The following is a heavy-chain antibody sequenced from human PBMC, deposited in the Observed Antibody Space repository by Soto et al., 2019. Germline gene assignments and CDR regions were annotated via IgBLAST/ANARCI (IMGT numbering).Heavy chain of an antibody. V-gene: IGHV4-4*02. Sequence: QVRLQESGPGLVQPSGTLSLTCAVSGGSISDHNWWSWVRQPPGKGLEWIAEIHHGGRTNYKASLKSRLTMSIDKSQNHFPLRLTSVTAADTAVYFCARDGTDGYNLVFGGQGTLVTVSS. D-gene: IGHD5-12*01. J-gene: IGHJ4*02. CDR1: GGSISDHNW. CDR3: ARDGTDGYNLVF. CDR2: IHHGGRT.